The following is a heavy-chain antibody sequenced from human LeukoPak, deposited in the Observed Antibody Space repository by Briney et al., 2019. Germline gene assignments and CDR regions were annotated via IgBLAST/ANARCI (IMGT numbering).Heavy chain of an antibody. V-gene: IGHV3-43D*03. CDR3: AREDYDILTGYYLFDY. Sequence: GGSLRLSCAASGFTFDDYAMHWVRQAPGKGLEWVSLISWDGGSTYYADSVKGRFTISRDSSKNSLYLQMNSLRAEDTAVYYCAREDYDILTGYYLFDYWGQGTLVTVSS. CDR1: GFTFDDYA. CDR2: ISWDGGST. D-gene: IGHD3-9*01. J-gene: IGHJ4*02.